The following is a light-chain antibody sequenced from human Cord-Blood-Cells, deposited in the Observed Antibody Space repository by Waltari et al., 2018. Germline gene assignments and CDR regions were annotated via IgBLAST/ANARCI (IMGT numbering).Light chain of an antibody. J-gene: IGLJ3*02. CDR1: SLRSYY. CDR3: NSRDSSGNHLV. Sequence: SSELTQDPAVSVALGQTVRITCQGDSLRSYYASWYQQKPGQAPVIVSYGKNNRPSGIPDRFCGYSSGNTASLTIPGAQAEDEADYYCNSRDSSGNHLVFGGGTKLTVL. V-gene: IGLV3-19*01. CDR2: GKN.